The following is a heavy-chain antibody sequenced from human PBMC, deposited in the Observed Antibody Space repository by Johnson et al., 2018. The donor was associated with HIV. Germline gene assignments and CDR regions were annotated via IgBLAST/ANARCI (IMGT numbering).Heavy chain of an antibody. D-gene: IGHD5-24*01. V-gene: IGHV3-66*01. CDR3: ARYGYRPEAAFDI. J-gene: IGHJ3*02. CDR2: IYSGGTT. Sequence: VQLVESGGGLVQPGGSLRLSCAASGFSVSSNYMTWVRQAPGKGLEWVSVIYSGGTTWYADSVKGRFTISRDNSKNSLYLQMNSLRAEDTAVYYCARYGYRPEAAFDIWGQGTMVTVSS. CDR1: GFSVSSNY.